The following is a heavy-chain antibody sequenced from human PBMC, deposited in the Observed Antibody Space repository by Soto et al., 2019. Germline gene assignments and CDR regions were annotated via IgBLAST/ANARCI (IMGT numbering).Heavy chain of an antibody. CDR3: AKDVRPVGFGELFYYYYYMDV. D-gene: IGHD3-10*01. Sequence: PGGSLRLSCAASGFTFSSYAVSWVRPAPGEGLEWVSAISGSGGSTYYADSVKGRFTISRDNSKNTLYLQMNSLRAEDTAVYYCAKDVRPVGFGELFYYYYYMDVWGKGTTVTVSS. CDR1: GFTFSSYA. CDR2: ISGSGGST. J-gene: IGHJ6*03. V-gene: IGHV3-23*01.